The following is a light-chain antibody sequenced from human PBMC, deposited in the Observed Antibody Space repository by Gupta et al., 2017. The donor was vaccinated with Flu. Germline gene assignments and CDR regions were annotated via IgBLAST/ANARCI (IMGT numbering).Light chain of an antibody. CDR3: QQYNSYSGT. J-gene: IGKJ1*01. Sequence: IQMTQSPSTLSASVGDRVTITCRASQSISCWLAWYQQKPGKAPNLLIYKTSSLESGVPSRFSGSGSGTEFTLTISSLQPDDFATYYCQQYNSYSGTFGQGTKVEIK. CDR1: QSISCW. CDR2: KTS. V-gene: IGKV1-5*03.